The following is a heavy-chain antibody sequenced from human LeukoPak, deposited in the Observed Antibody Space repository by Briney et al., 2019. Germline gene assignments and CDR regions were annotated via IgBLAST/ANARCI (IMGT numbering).Heavy chain of an antibody. CDR2: IYYSGST. CDR1: GGSISSYY. J-gene: IGHJ6*02. Sequence: SETLSLTCTVPGGSISSYYWSWIRQPPGKGLEWIRYIYYSGSTNYNPSLKSRVTISVDTSKNQFSLKLSSVTAADTAVYYCARHINYGWYTYYYYGMDVWGQGTTVTVSS. V-gene: IGHV4-59*08. D-gene: IGHD6-19*01. CDR3: ARHINYGWYTYYYYGMDV.